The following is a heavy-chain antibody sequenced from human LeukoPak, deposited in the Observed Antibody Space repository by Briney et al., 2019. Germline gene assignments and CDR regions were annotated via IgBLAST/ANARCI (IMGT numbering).Heavy chain of an antibody. CDR3: AKGSSSGWYLAYFDY. CDR2: ISYDGSNQ. CDR1: GFIFSRYD. Sequence: GGSLRLSCAASGFIFSRYDMHWVRQAPGKGLEWVAFISYDGSNQYYADSVKGRFTISRDNSKNTLYLQMNSLRAEDTAVYYCAKGSSSGWYLAYFDYWGQGTLVTVSS. J-gene: IGHJ4*02. V-gene: IGHV3-30*18. D-gene: IGHD6-19*01.